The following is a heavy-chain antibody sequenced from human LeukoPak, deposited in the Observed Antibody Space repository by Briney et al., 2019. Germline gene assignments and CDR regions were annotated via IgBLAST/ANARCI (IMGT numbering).Heavy chain of an antibody. D-gene: IGHD5-24*01. CDR2: ISGSGGST. J-gene: IGHJ4*02. CDR3: AKGRRDGYNLAVDY. CDR1: GFTFSSYG. V-gene: IGHV3-23*01. Sequence: GGTLRLSCAASGFTFSSYGMSWVRQAPGKGLEWVSAISGSGGSTYYADSVKGRFTISRDNSKNTLYLQMNSLRAEDTAVYYCAKGRRDGYNLAVDYWGQGTLVTVSS.